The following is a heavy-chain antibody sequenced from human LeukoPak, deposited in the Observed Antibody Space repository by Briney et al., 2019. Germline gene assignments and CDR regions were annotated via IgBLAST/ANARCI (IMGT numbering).Heavy chain of an antibody. CDR3: ARVGDEVAGYSLGFDY. Sequence: PGGSLRLSCAASGFTFSSYSMNWVRQAPGKGLEWVSSISSSSSYIYYADSVKGRFTISRDNAKNSLYLQMNSLRAEDTAVYYCARVGDEVAGYSLGFDYWGQGTLVTVSS. J-gene: IGHJ4*02. CDR2: ISSSSSYI. V-gene: IGHV3-21*01. D-gene: IGHD6-13*01. CDR1: GFTFSSYS.